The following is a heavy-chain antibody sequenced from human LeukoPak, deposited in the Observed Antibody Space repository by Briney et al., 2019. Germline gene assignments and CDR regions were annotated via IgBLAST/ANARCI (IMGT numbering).Heavy chain of an antibody. CDR3: AKHYMGSSYNRGLDY. CDR1: GFFISSGYY. V-gene: IGHV4-38-2*02. Sequence: SETLSLTCTVSGFFISSGYYWGWIRQPPGKGLEWIGSIYYSGYTYYNPSLESRVTISVDTSKNRFSLKLSSVTAADTAIYYCAKHYMGSSYNRGLDYWGQGTLVTVSS. D-gene: IGHD3-10*01. J-gene: IGHJ4*02. CDR2: IYYSGYT.